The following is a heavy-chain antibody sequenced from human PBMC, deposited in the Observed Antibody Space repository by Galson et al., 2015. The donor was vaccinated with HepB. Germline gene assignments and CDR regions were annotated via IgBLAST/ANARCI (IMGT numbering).Heavy chain of an antibody. D-gene: IGHD6-19*01. CDR1: GCTFTNYA. J-gene: IGHJ4*02. CDR3: ARGRGPVPGSIGY. V-gene: IGHV7-4-1*02. Sequence: SVKVSCKASGCTFTNYAINWVRQAPGQGLEWMGWITPNTGNPTYAQDFTGRFVFSLDASVSTAYLQIIRLKAEDTAVYFCARGRGPVPGSIGYWGQGTLVTVSP. CDR2: ITPNTGNP.